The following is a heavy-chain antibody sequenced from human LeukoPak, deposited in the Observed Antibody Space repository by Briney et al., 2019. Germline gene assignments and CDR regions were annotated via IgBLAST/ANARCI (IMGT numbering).Heavy chain of an antibody. CDR2: IYYSGST. V-gene: IGHV4-61*08. Sequence: SETLSLTCTVSGGSISSGGYYWSWIRQHPGKGLEWIGYIYYSGSTYYNPSLKSRVTISVDTSKNQFSLKLSSVTAADTAVYYCASRSSIWSGYQDTLYYFDSWGQGTLVTVSS. D-gene: IGHD3-3*01. CDR3: ASRSSIWSGYQDTLYYFDS. J-gene: IGHJ4*02. CDR1: GGSISSGGYY.